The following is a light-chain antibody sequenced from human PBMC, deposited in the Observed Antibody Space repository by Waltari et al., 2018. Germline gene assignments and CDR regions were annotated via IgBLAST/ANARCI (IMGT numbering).Light chain of an antibody. CDR2: EVS. V-gene: IGLV2-8*01. J-gene: IGLJ2*01. Sequence: QSALTQPPSASGSPGQSVTISCTGTSSDVGGYNYVSWYQQHPGKAPKLMIYEVSKRPSGVPDRFSGSKSDNTASLTVSGLQPDDEADYYCSSYAGSNNLLFGGGTNLIVL. CDR3: SSYAGSNNLL. CDR1: SSDVGGYNY.